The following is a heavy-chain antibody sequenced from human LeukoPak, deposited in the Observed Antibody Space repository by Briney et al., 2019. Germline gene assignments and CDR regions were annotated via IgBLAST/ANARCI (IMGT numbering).Heavy chain of an antibody. CDR3: ATWAGRYYYYGMDV. D-gene: IGHD6-19*01. Sequence: NPSETLSLTCAVYGGSFSGYYWSWIRQPPGKGLEWIGEINHSGSTNYNPSLKSRVTISVDTSKNQFSLKLSSVTAADTAVYYCATWAGRYYYYGMDVWGQGTTVTVSS. CDR2: INHSGST. V-gene: IGHV4-34*01. J-gene: IGHJ6*02. CDR1: GGSFSGYY.